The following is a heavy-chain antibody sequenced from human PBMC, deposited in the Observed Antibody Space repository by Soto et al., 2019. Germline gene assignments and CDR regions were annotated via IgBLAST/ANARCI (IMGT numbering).Heavy chain of an antibody. J-gene: IGHJ3*02. CDR3: ARPIVGGTLHALDI. CDR2: ISASGGGT. Sequence: LRLSCAVSGFTFTNYAMNWVRQAPGKGMEWVSAISASGGGTYYADSVRGRFTISRDYSKNMLFLQMNSLRAEDTAIYYCARPIVGGTLHALDIWGQGTMVTVSS. V-gene: IGHV3-23*01. CDR1: GFTFTNYA. D-gene: IGHD1-26*01.